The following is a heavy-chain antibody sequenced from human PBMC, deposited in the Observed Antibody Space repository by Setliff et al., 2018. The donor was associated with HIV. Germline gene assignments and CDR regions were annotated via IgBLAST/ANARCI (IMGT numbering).Heavy chain of an antibody. CDR1: GDTLSIHP. J-gene: IGHJ4*02. CDR2: IIPAFGTA. V-gene: IGHV1-69*05. CDR3: ARGRKFGELSYDY. Sequence: SVKVSCKASGDTLSIHPISWVRQAPGRGLDWMGGIIPAFGTANYAQKFQGRVTITTDESTSTAYMELSSLRSEDTAVYYCARGRKFGELSYDYWGQGTLVTVSS. D-gene: IGHD3-10*01.